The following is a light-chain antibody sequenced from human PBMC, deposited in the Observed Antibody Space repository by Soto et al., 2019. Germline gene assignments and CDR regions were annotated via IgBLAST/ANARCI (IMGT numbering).Light chain of an antibody. CDR3: QQYNNWPPIT. CDR1: QSVSSN. Sequence: DKLMSQSPATLSVSPGERVTLSCRAGQSVSSNLAWYQQKPGQAPRLLIYSASTRATGIPARFSGSGSGTDFTLTISSLQSEDFAVYYCQQYNNWPPITFGQGTRLEIK. CDR2: SAS. J-gene: IGKJ5*01. V-gene: IGKV3-15*01.